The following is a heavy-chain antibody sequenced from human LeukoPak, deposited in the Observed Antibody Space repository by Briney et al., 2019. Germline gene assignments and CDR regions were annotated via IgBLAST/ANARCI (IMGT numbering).Heavy chain of an antibody. J-gene: IGHJ4*02. CDR1: TFTFSSYA. CDR2: ISGSGGST. Sequence: GGSLRLSCAASTFTFSSYAMSWVRQAPGKGLEWVSAISGSGGSTYYADSVKGRFTISRDNSKNTLYLQMNSLRAEDTAVYYCAKDVRIAAAGTIEYWGQGTLVTVSS. CDR3: AKDVRIAAAGTIEY. V-gene: IGHV3-23*01. D-gene: IGHD6-13*01.